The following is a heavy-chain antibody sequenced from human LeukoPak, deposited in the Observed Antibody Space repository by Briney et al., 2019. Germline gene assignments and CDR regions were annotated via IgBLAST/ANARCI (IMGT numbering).Heavy chain of an antibody. CDR3: ARLNRMSDAFDI. J-gene: IGHJ3*02. Sequence: GGSLRLSCAASGFSFRTYGMHWVRQAPGKGLEWVAIIWYDGSNKHHADSVKGRFSISRDNARNTLYLQMNNLRADDTAVYYCARLNRMSDAFDIWGQGTMVTVSS. CDR1: GFSFRTYG. CDR2: IWYDGSNK. D-gene: IGHD1-14*01. V-gene: IGHV3-33*01.